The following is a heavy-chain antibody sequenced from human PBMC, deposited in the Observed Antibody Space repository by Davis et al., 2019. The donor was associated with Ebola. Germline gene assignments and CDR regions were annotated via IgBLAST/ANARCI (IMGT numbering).Heavy chain of an antibody. D-gene: IGHD4-23*01. Sequence: AASVKVSCKASGSSYGISWVRQAPEQGLEWMGWISAYNGNTNYAQKLQGRVTMTRNTSISTAYMELSSLRSEDTAVYYCARGDYGGNSPLYYYYGMDVWGKGTTVTVSS. CDR2: ISAYNGNT. CDR3: ARGDYGGNSPLYYYYGMDV. J-gene: IGHJ6*04. CDR1: GSSYG. V-gene: IGHV1-18*04.